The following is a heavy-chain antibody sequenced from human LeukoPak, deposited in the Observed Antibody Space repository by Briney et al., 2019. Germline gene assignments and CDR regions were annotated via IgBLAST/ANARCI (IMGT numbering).Heavy chain of an antibody. V-gene: IGHV3-33*06. CDR2: IWYDGSNK. CDR1: GFIFSTYG. J-gene: IGHJ4*02. D-gene: IGHD3-22*01. CDR3: AKGMGAYYDISGPFDY. Sequence: GGSLRLSCAASGFIFSTYGMHWVRQAPGKGLEWVTVIWYDGSNKYYADSVKGRFTISRDNSKNTLYLQMNSLGAEDTAVYYCAKGMGAYYDISGPFDYWGQGTLVTVSS.